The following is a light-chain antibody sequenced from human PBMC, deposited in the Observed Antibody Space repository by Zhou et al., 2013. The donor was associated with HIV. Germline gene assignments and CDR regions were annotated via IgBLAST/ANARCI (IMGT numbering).Light chain of an antibody. V-gene: IGKV1-39*01. Sequence: DIQMTQSPSSLSASVGDRVTISCRASQSIDSYVNWYQQRPGKAPKLLIYSASSLHTGVPSRFSGSRSGTEFTLTISSLQPEDFATYFCQQSDSFPLTFGGGPKW. J-gene: IGKJ4*01. CDR1: QSIDSY. CDR2: SAS. CDR3: QQSDSFPLT.